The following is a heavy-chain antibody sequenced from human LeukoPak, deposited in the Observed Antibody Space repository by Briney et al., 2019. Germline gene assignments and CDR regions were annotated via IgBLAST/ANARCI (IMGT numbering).Heavy chain of an antibody. D-gene: IGHD6-13*01. CDR3: ARRGEAVGSKGAFDY. V-gene: IGHV4-39*01. CDR2: IDYSGTT. Sequence: SETLSLTCTVSGGSIRSGSYYWGWIRQPPGKGLEWIGSIDYSGTTYYNPSLKSRVTISVDTSKNQFSLKLSSVTAADTALYYCARRGEAVGSKGAFDYWGQGTLVTVSS. CDR1: GGSIRSGSYY. J-gene: IGHJ4*02.